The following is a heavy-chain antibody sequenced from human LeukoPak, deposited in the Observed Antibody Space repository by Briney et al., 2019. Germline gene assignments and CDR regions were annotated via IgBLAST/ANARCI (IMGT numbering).Heavy chain of an antibody. CDR2: INPNRGGT. V-gene: IGHV1-2*02. Sequence: ASVKVSCKASGYPFADYYMHWVRQAPGQGLEWMGWINPNRGGTDYAQKFQGRVTMTRDTSISTAYMELSRLRYDDTAVYYCASGYRFRNWGQGTLVTVSS. CDR3: ASGYRFRN. D-gene: IGHD5-18*01. CDR1: GYPFADYY. J-gene: IGHJ4*02.